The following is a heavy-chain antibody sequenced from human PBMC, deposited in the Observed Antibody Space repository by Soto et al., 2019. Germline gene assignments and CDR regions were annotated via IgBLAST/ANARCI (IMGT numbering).Heavy chain of an antibody. V-gene: IGHV1-18*01. D-gene: IGHD6-19*01. CDR1: GYTFTSYG. CDR2: ISAYNGNT. J-gene: IGHJ1*01. Sequence: ASVKVSCKASGYTFTSYGISWVRQAPGQGLEWMGWISAYNGNTNYAEKLQGRVTMTTDTSTSTAYMELRSLRSDDTAVYYCARDSGWLVLNAKYFQHWGQGTLVTVSS. CDR3: ARDSGWLVLNAKYFQH.